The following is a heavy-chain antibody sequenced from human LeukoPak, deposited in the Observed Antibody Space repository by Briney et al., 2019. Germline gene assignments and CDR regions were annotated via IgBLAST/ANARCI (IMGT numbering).Heavy chain of an antibody. CDR1: GGSISSGGYY. CDR3: AGSQLLWFGEFPLTDY. D-gene: IGHD3-10*01. V-gene: IGHV4-31*03. J-gene: IGHJ4*02. Sequence: PSQTLSLTCTVSGGSISSGGYYWSWIRQHPGKGLEWIGYIYYSGSTYYNPSLKSRVTISVDTSKNQFSLKLSSVTAADTAVYYCAGSQLLWFGEFPLTDYWGQGTLVTVSS. CDR2: IYYSGST.